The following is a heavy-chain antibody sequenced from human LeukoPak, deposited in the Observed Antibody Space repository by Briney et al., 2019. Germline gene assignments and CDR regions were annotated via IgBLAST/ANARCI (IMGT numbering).Heavy chain of an antibody. CDR3: ARRVPCGGDCYWSFDP. CDR1: GYSFTSYW. Sequence: GESLKISCKCSGYSFTSYWIGWVRQLPGKGLEGVEIIYPGDSDTRYHPSFQDQVTILAGKSLSPGYPQWSRLKPCGPAMNYRARRVPCGGDCYWSFDPWGQGTLVTVSS. D-gene: IGHD2-21*02. V-gene: IGHV5-51*01. CDR2: IYPGDSDT. J-gene: IGHJ5*02.